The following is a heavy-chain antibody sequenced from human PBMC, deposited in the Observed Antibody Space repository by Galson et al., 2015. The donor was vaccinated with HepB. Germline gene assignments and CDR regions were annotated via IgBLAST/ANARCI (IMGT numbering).Heavy chain of an antibody. D-gene: IGHD5-12*01. V-gene: IGHV4-59*08. J-gene: IGHJ4*02. CDR1: HGSIHNYY. Sequence: SLTCSVSHGSIHNYYWSWIRQSPGNRPEWIGYIRYTGDTTYNPSLGYRVGMSVDTSINQVSLWLTSVTAADTAIYYCARHPGRGSVGYAFDLWGQGALVTVSA. CDR2: IRYTGDT. CDR3: ARHPGRGSVGYAFDL.